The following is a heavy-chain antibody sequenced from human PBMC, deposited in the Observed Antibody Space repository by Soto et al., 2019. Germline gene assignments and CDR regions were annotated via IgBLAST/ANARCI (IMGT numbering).Heavy chain of an antibody. CDR3: AHSGYSYGYGAFDI. CDR1: GFSLSTNGVG. V-gene: IGHV2-5*01. Sequence: SGPTLVNPTQTLTLTCTFSGFSLSTNGVGVGWIRQPPGKALEWLALIYWNDDKRYSPSLKSRLTITKDTSKNQVVLTMANMDPVDTATYYCAHSGYSYGYGAFDIWGQGTMVTVSS. CDR2: IYWNDDK. D-gene: IGHD5-18*01. J-gene: IGHJ3*02.